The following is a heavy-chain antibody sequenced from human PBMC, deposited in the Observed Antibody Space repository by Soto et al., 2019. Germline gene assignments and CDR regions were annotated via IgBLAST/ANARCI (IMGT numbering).Heavy chain of an antibody. V-gene: IGHV4-34*01. CDR3: ARGRHILTGYYFSTAVSWSPYFDY. Sequence: SETLSLTCAVFGWSLSGYYLSWVRPPPGKGLEWIGEINHSGSTNYNPSLKSRVTISVDTSKNQFSLKLSSVTAADTAVYYCARGRHILTGYYFSTAVSWSPYFDYWGQGTLVTVSS. J-gene: IGHJ4*02. CDR2: INHSGST. D-gene: IGHD3-9*01. CDR1: GWSLSGYY.